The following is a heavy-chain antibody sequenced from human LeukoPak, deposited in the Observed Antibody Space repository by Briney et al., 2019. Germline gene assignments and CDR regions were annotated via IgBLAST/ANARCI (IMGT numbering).Heavy chain of an antibody. CDR3: ARLRLLGNWFDP. J-gene: IGHJ5*02. CDR2: ISAYNGNT. V-gene: IGHV1-18*01. D-gene: IGHD2-15*01. CDR1: GYTFTSYG. Sequence: ASVKVSCKASGYTFTSYGISWVRQAPGQGLEWMGWISAYNGNTNYAQKFQGRVTMTRDTSISTAYMELSRLRSDDTAVYYCARLRLLGNWFDPWGQGTLVTVSS.